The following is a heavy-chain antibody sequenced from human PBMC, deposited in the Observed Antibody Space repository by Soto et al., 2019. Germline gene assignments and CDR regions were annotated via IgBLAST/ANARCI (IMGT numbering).Heavy chain of an antibody. CDR3: ARGVTAGVDY. V-gene: IGHV1-8*01. Sequence: ASVKGSCKSSGYSFTGRYINWVRQTTGQGLEWMGWMEPSSGRTGYAQKFQGRVTMTRDTSINTAYMELSSLTSDDTAFYYCARGVTAGVDYWGQGTLVTVPQ. CDR2: MEPSSGRT. CDR1: GYSFTGRY. J-gene: IGHJ4*02. D-gene: IGHD1-26*01.